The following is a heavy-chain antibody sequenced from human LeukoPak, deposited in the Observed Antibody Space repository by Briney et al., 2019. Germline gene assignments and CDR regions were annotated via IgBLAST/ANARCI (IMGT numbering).Heavy chain of an antibody. Sequence: GASVKVSCKASGYTFTSYDINWVRQATGQGLEWMGWMNPNNGNTGYAQKFQGRVTITRDTSISTAYMELSSLRSEDTAVYYCARGRSNHNDLDYWGQGTLVTVSS. CDR1: GYTFTSYD. CDR2: MNPNNGNT. CDR3: ARGRSNHNDLDY. V-gene: IGHV1-8*03. D-gene: IGHD1-1*01. J-gene: IGHJ4*02.